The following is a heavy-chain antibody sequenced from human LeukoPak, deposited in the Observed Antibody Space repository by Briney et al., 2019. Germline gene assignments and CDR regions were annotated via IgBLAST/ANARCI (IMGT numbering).Heavy chain of an antibody. CDR1: GFTVRNKY. V-gene: IGHV3-53*01. Sequence: GGSLRLSCAASGFTVRNKYMTWVRQAPGKGLEWVSFIYSGGTAYYADSVKGRFTISRDNSKNTLYLQMNSLRAEDTAVYFCAKEGDSSGYYVILCFFDYWGQGTLVTVSS. J-gene: IGHJ4*02. CDR2: IYSGGTA. D-gene: IGHD6-19*01. CDR3: AKEGDSSGYYVILCFFDY.